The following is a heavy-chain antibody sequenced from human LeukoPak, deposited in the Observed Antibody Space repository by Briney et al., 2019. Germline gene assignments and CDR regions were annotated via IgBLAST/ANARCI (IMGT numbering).Heavy chain of an antibody. CDR1: GFTLSSYE. CDR3: ARESSPIDY. D-gene: IGHD6-19*01. CDR2: IDYSGGSS. J-gene: IGHJ4*02. Sequence: GGSLRLSCTVSGFTLSSYEMSWIRQAPGKGLEWVSSIDYSGGSSYYADSVKGRFTISRDNAKNSLSLQMNSLRAEDTGVYYYARESSPIDYWGQGTLVTVSS. V-gene: IGHV3-23*01.